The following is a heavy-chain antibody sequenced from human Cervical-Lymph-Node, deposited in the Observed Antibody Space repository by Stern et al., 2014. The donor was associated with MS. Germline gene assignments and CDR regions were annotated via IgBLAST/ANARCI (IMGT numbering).Heavy chain of an antibody. CDR2: IIPMFGIA. CDR1: GGTISNYI. D-gene: IGHD3-16*02. CDR3: ARATSDYIWGTYRFLDS. Sequence: QEQLVQSGAEVKKPGSSVKVSCKASGGTISNYIIGWVRQAPGQGLEWMGGIIPMFGIANYAEKFQDRVTITADESTSTAYMDLSSLRSEDTAVYYCARATSDYIWGTYRFLDSWGQGTLVIVSS. J-gene: IGHJ4*02. V-gene: IGHV1-69*01.